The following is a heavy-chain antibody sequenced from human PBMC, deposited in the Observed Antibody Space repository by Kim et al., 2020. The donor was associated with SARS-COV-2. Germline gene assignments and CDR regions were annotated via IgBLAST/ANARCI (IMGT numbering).Heavy chain of an antibody. Sequence: SETLSLTCIVSGGSISSTPYYWGWIRQPPGKGLEWIGSMDYSGSTHYNPSLRSRVTISVDTSKNHFSLKLSSVTAADTAVYYCARPYYDILAAYFSGGMGGRGQAGPVTVS. V-gene: IGHV4-39*02. D-gene: IGHD3-9*01. J-gene: IGHJ6*02. CDR1: GGSISSTPYY. CDR3: ARPYYDILAAYFSGGMGG. CDR2: MDYSGST.